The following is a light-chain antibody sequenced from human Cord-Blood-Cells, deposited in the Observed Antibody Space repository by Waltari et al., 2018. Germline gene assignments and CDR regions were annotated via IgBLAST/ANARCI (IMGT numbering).Light chain of an antibody. V-gene: IGKV3-11*01. Sequence: EIVLTQPPATLSLSPGERATLSCRASQRVSSYLAWYQQKPGQAPRLLIYDASNRATGIPARFSGSGSGTDFTLAISSLEPEDFAVYYCQQRSNWPLFTFGPGTKVDIK. CDR1: QRVSSY. CDR2: DAS. J-gene: IGKJ3*01. CDR3: QQRSNWPLFT.